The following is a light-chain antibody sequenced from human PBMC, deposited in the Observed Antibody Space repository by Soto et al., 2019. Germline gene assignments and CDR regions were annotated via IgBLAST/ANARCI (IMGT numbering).Light chain of an antibody. CDR1: SSDVGGYNY. J-gene: IGLJ3*02. Sequence: QSVLTQPASVSGSPGRSITISCTGTSSDVGGYNYVSWYQQHPGKAPKVMIYDVSNRPSGVSDRFSGSKSGNTASLTISGLQAEDEADYYCSSYTTSSTLVFGGGTRLTVL. CDR2: DVS. CDR3: SSYTTSSTLV. V-gene: IGLV2-14*01.